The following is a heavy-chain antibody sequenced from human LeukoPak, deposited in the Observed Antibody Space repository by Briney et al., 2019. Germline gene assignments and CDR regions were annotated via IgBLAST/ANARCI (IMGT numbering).Heavy chain of an antibody. CDR2: IYYSGST. CDR1: GGSISNYY. J-gene: IGHJ4*02. CDR3: FADRGGDQGDS. Sequence: PSETLSLTCTVSGGSISNYYWSWIRQPPGKGLEWIGYIYYSGSTNYNPSLRSRVTISVDTSKNQFSLKLSSVTAADTAVYFCFADRGGDQGDSWGQGTLVTVSS. V-gene: IGHV4-59*12. D-gene: IGHD3-16*01.